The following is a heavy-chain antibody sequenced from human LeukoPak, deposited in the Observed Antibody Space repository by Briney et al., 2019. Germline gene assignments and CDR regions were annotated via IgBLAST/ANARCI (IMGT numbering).Heavy chain of an antibody. CDR3: ASDYDILTTNAFDI. CDR2: MNPNSGNT. CDR1: GYTFTSYD. Sequence: ASVKVSCKASGYTFTSYDINWVRQATGQGLEWMGWMNPNSGNTGYAQKFQGGVTMTRNTSISTAYMELSSLRSEDTAVYYCASDYDILTTNAFDIWGQGTMVTVSS. D-gene: IGHD3-9*01. V-gene: IGHV1-8*01. J-gene: IGHJ3*02.